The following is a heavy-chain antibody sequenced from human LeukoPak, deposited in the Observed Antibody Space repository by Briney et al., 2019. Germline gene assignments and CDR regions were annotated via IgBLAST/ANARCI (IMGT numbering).Heavy chain of an antibody. V-gene: IGHV1-2*02. Sequence: ASVKVSCKASGGTFSSYAISWVRQAPGQGLEWMGWINPNSGGTNYAQKFQGRVTMTRDTSISTAYMELSRLRSDDTAVYYCARVVADYVWGSYRHIDYWGQGTLVTVSS. D-gene: IGHD3-16*02. J-gene: IGHJ4*02. CDR2: INPNSGGT. CDR3: ARVVADYVWGSYRHIDY. CDR1: GGTFSSYA.